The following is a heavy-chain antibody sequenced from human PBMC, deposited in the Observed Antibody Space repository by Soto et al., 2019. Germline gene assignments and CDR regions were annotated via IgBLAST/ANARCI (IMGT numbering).Heavy chain of an antibody. CDR3: AVVRGVIVFDR. CDR2: IYYSGST. V-gene: IGHV4-31*03. Sequence: QVQLQESGPGLVKPSQTLSLTCTVSGGSISSGGYYWSWIRQHPGKGLEWIGYIYYSGSTYYNPSLKSRVTISVDTSKNQFALKLSSVTAAATAGYYCAVVRGVIVFDRWGQGTLVTVSS. J-gene: IGHJ5*02. CDR1: GGSISSGGYY. D-gene: IGHD3-10*01.